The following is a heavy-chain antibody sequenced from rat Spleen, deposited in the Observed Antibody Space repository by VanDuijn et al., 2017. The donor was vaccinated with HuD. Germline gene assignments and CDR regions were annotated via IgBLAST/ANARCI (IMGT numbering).Heavy chain of an antibody. CDR1: GFTFSDYY. V-gene: IGHV5-25*01. CDR3: ARRGAHNYYWYFDF. CDR2: ISTGGGNT. Sequence: EVQLVESDGGLVQPGRSLKLSCAASGFTFSDYYMAWVRQAPTKGLEWVASISTGGGNTYYRDSVKGRFTISRDNAKSTLYLQMNSLRSEDTATYYCARRGAHNYYWYFDFWGQGVMVTVSS. J-gene: IGHJ1*01. D-gene: IGHD4-1*01.